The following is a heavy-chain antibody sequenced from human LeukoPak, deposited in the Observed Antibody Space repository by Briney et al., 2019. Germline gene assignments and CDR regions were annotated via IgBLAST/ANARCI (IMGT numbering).Heavy chain of an antibody. V-gene: IGHV1-69*06. D-gene: IGHD2-2*01. J-gene: IGHJ4*02. CDR1: GGTFSSYA. Sequence: SVKVSCKASGGTFSSYAISWVRQAPGQGLEWMGGIIPIFGTANYAQKFQGRVTITADKSTSTAYMELSSLRSEDTAVYYCASGLGYCSSTSCYALGYWGQGILVTVSS. CDR2: IIPIFGTA. CDR3: ASGLGYCSSTSCYALGY.